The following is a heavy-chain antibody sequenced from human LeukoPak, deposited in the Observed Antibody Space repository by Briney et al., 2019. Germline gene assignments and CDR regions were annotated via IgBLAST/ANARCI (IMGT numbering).Heavy chain of an antibody. CDR3: AKEHIVVVPAAAPPFDY. Sequence: GGSLRLSCAASGFTFSSYAMSWVRQAPGKGLEWVSAIRGSGGSTYYADSVKGRFTISRDNSKNTLYLQMNSLRAEDTAVYYCAKEHIVVVPAAAPPFDYWGQGTLVTVSS. CDR1: GFTFSSYA. V-gene: IGHV3-23*01. J-gene: IGHJ4*02. D-gene: IGHD2-2*01. CDR2: IRGSGGST.